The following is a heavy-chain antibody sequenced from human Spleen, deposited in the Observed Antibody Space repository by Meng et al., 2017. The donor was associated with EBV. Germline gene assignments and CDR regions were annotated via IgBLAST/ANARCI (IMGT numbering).Heavy chain of an antibody. V-gene: IGHV3-74*01. D-gene: IGHD1-26*01. CDR3: SRDLMGPDDW. Sequence: DRRGAPCTVSLVNSGISFTADWMPWAREVPGKGLQWVSRITPDGGRTGYAGSVQGRFTISRDNAAKTLYLQMKSLRPEDTAVYYCSRDLMGPDDWWGQGTLVTVAS. J-gene: IGHJ4*02. CDR2: ITPDGGRT. CDR1: GISFTADW.